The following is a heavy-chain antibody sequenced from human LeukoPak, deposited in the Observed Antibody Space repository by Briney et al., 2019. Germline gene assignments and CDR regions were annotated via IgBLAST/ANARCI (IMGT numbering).Heavy chain of an antibody. CDR3: AKDYYYDSSGYYAAADAFDI. Sequence: GGSLRLSCAASGFTFSSYAMSWVRQAPGKGLEWVSAISGSGGSTYYADSVKGRFTISRDNSKNTLYLQMNSLRAEDTAVYYCAKDYYYDSSGYYAAADAFDIWGQGTMVTVSS. CDR1: GFTFSSYA. CDR2: ISGSGGST. J-gene: IGHJ3*02. D-gene: IGHD3-22*01. V-gene: IGHV3-23*01.